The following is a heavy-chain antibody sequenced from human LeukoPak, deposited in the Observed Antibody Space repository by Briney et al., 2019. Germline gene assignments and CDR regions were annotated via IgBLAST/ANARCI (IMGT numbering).Heavy chain of an antibody. CDR2: VSSYNGDT. J-gene: IGHJ5*02. D-gene: IGHD3-9*01. CDR3: VKDWHILTGRNCFDP. Sequence: ASVKVSCKASGYTFNNYGISWVRQAPGQGLEWMGWVSSYNGDTNYAQKFQGRVTMSTDTSTSTAYMELRSLRFDDTAIYYCVKDWHILTGRNCFDPWGQGTLVTVSS. V-gene: IGHV1-18*01. CDR1: GYTFNNYG.